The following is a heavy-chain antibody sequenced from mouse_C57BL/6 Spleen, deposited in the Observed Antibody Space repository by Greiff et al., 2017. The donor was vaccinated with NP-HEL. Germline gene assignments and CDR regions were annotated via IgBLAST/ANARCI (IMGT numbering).Heavy chain of an antibody. Sequence: QVQLQQPGAELVMPGASVKLSCKASGYTFTSYWMHWVKQRPGQGLEWIGEIDPSDSYTNYNQKFKGKSTLTVDKSSSTAYMQLSSLTSEDSAVYYCARTARYYEYGPWFAYWGQGTLVTVSA. CDR1: GYTFTSYW. CDR2: IDPSDSYT. CDR3: ARTARYYEYGPWFAY. D-gene: IGHD2-4*01. J-gene: IGHJ3*01. V-gene: IGHV1-69*01.